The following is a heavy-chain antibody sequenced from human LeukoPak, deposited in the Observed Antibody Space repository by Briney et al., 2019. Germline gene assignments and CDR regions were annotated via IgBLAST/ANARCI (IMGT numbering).Heavy chain of an antibody. J-gene: IGHJ4*02. CDR2: ISGGGGNT. CDR1: KFAFSSYA. V-gene: IGHV3-23*01. CDR3: VRALAGGASTY. Sequence: GGSLRLSCAASKFAFSSYAMSWVRQAPGKGLEWVSAISGGGGNTYYADSVKGRFTISRDNAKNTLYLQMNSLRAEDTAVYCCVRALAGGASTYWGQGALVTVSS. D-gene: IGHD2-8*02.